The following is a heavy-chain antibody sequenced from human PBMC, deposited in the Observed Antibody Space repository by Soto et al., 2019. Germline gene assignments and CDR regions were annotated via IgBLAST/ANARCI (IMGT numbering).Heavy chain of an antibody. CDR1: GFTFSSYG. Sequence: GGSLRLSCAASGFTFSSYGMHWVRQAPGKGLEWVAVIWYDGSNKYYADSVKGRFTISRDNSKNTLYLQMNSLRAEDTAVYYCARARVATTVTTTLGLDFDYWGQGTLVTVSS. J-gene: IGHJ4*02. D-gene: IGHD4-4*01. CDR2: IWYDGSNK. CDR3: ARARVATTVTTTLGLDFDY. V-gene: IGHV3-33*01.